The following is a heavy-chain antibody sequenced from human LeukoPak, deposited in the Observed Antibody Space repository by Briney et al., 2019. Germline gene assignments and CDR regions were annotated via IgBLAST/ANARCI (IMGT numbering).Heavy chain of an antibody. CDR2: IYHRGSA. CDR1: GGSISSYY. CDR3: ARAGDYYVSGSYLGY. D-gene: IGHD3-10*01. Sequence: SSETLSLTCTVSGGSISSYYWTWIRQPPGKGLEWIGYIYHRGSANYNPSLKSRVTISVDTSKNQFSLTLSSVTAADAAVCYCARAGDYYVSGSYLGYWGQGTLVTVSS. V-gene: IGHV4-59*01. J-gene: IGHJ4*02.